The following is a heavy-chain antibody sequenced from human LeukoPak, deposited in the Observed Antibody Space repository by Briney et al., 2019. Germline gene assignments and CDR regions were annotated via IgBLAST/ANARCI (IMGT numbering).Heavy chain of an antibody. CDR2: ISSSSSYI. D-gene: IGHD3-16*01. Sequence: GGSLRLSCAASGFTFSSYSMNWVRQAPGKGLEWVSSISSSSSYIYYADSLKGRFTISRDNAKNSLYLQMNSLRAEDTAVYYCARSHYDYVWGSTSIDYWGQGTLVTVSS. V-gene: IGHV3-21*01. J-gene: IGHJ4*02. CDR3: ARSHYDYVWGSTSIDY. CDR1: GFTFSSYS.